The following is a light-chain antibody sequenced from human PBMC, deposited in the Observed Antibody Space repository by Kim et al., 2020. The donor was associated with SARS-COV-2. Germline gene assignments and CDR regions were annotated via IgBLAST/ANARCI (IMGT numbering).Light chain of an antibody. J-gene: IGLJ2*01. CDR3: SSYTSSSPCVV. Sequence: SITMSCTGTSSDFGAYNYVSWYQQHPSKAPKLLIYDVTNRPSGISNRFSGSKSANTASLTISGLQAEDEADYYCSSYTSSSPCVVFGGGTQLTVL. V-gene: IGLV2-14*03. CDR1: SSDFGAYNY. CDR2: DVT.